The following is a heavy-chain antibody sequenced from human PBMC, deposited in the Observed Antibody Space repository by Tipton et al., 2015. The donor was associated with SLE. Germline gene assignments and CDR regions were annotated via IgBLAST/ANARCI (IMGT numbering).Heavy chain of an antibody. V-gene: IGHV1-18*01. Sequence: QSGAEVKKPGSSVTVSCKASGGTFSAYAISWVRQAPGQGLEWMGWISAYNGNTNYAQKLQGRVTMTTDTSTSTAYMELRSLRSDDTAVYYCARGVIAAFDYWGQGTLVTVSS. CDR1: GGTFSAYA. CDR3: ARGVIAAFDY. J-gene: IGHJ4*02. CDR2: ISAYNGNT. D-gene: IGHD6-6*01.